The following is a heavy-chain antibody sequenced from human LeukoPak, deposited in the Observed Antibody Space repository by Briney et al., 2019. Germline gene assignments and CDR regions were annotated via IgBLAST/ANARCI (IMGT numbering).Heavy chain of an antibody. CDR1: GGSISTGGLY. V-gene: IGHV4-31*03. CDR3: ATLVAPAIVNGYLDL. J-gene: IGHJ2*01. CDR2: IYYSGST. D-gene: IGHD2-2*01. Sequence: SQTLSLTCTVSGGSISTGGLYWSWVRQHPGKGLEWIGYIYYSGSTYFNPSLQRRVSISLDMSMNQFSLNLTSVTAADTAVYYCATLVAPAIVNGYLDLWGRGTLVTVSS.